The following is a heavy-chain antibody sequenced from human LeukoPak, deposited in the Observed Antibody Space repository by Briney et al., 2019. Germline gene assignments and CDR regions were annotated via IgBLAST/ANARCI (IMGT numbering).Heavy chain of an antibody. J-gene: IGHJ4*02. CDR2: ISSSSSTI. Sequence: GGSLRLSCAASGFTFSSYSMNWVRQARGEGLEWVSYISSSSSTIYYADSVKGRFTISRDNAKNSLYLQMNSLRAEDTAVYYCARLDHDYGDYGSQGTLVTVSS. CDR1: GFTFSSYS. V-gene: IGHV3-48*01. CDR3: ARLDHDYGDY.